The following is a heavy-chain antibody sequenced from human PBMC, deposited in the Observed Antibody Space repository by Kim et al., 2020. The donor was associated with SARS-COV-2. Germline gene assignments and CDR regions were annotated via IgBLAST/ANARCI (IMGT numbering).Heavy chain of an antibody. Sequence: SVKVSCKASGFTFTSSAMQWVRQARGQRLEWIGWIVVGSGNTNYAQKFQERVTITRDMSTSTAYMELSSLRSEDTAVYYCAALKGLRLDYGDYDGYWGQGTLVTVSS. CDR2: IVVGSGNT. CDR1: GFTFTSSA. V-gene: IGHV1-58*02. CDR3: AALKGLRLDYGDYDGY. D-gene: IGHD4-17*01. J-gene: IGHJ4*02.